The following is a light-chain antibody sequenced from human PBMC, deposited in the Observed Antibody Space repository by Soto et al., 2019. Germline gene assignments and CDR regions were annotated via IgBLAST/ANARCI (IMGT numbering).Light chain of an antibody. Sequence: EIVLTQSPATLSLSPGERATLSCRASQSVGSYLAWYQQKPGQAPRLLIYDASNRATGIPARFSGSGSGTDFTLTISSLEPEYFAVYYCQQRSNLPPITFGQGTRLEIK. CDR3: QQRSNLPPIT. J-gene: IGKJ5*01. V-gene: IGKV3-11*01. CDR2: DAS. CDR1: QSVGSY.